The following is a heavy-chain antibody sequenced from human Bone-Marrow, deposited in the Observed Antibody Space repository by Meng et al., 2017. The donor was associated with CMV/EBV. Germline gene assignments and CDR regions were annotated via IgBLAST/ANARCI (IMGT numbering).Heavy chain of an antibody. Sequence: GESQKISCAASGFTFSSYWMHWVRQAPGKGLVWVSRINSDGRSTSNADSVKGRFTISRDNAKNTLYLQMNSLRAEDTAVYYCARDYTWMGAFDIWGQGTMVTVSS. D-gene: IGHD3-16*01. V-gene: IGHV3-74*01. CDR1: GFTFSSYW. J-gene: IGHJ3*02. CDR3: ARDYTWMGAFDI. CDR2: INSDGRST.